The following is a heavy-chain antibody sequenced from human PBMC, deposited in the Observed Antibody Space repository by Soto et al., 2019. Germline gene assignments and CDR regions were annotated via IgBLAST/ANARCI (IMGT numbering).Heavy chain of an antibody. V-gene: IGHV4-39*02. CDR1: GGSISSSSYY. J-gene: IGHJ6*02. Sequence: QLQLQESGPGLVKPSETLSLTCTVSGGSISSSSYYWGWIRQPPGKGLEWIGSIYYSGSTYYNPSRKSRVTISVDTSQNQFSLKLSSVTAADTAVYYCARETAILLYGSGSPLYGMDVWGQGTTVTVSS. D-gene: IGHD3-10*01. CDR2: IYYSGST. CDR3: ARETAILLYGSGSPLYGMDV.